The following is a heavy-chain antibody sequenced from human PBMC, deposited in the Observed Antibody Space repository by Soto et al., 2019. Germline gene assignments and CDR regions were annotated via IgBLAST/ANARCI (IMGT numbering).Heavy chain of an antibody. CDR3: ARGGFYGSGSFIQGDY. CDR2: IKSDGSNI. D-gene: IGHD3-10*01. CDR1: GFTFSSYW. Sequence: EVQLVESGGGLVQPGGSLRLSCAASGFTFSSYWMHWVRQAPGKGLVWVSRIKSDGSNINYADSVKGRFTISRDNAKNSLYLERNRLSAEDKAIYYCARGGFYGSGSFIQGDYWGQGTLVT. V-gene: IGHV3-74*01. J-gene: IGHJ4*02.